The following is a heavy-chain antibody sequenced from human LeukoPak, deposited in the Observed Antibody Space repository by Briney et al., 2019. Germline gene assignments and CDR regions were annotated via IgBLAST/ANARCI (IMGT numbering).Heavy chain of an antibody. D-gene: IGHD6-13*01. Sequence: SETLSLTCTVSGGSISSYYWSWIRQPPGKGLEWIGYIYYSGSTNYNPSLKSRVTISVDTSKNQFSLKLSSVTAADTAVYYCAIKYSSSWHNYFDYWGQGTLVTVSS. J-gene: IGHJ4*02. CDR2: IYYSGST. CDR3: AIKYSSSWHNYFDY. V-gene: IGHV4-59*12. CDR1: GGSISSYY.